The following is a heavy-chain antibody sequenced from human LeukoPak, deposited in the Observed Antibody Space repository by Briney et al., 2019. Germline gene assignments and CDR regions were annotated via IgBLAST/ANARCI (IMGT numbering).Heavy chain of an antibody. CDR3: ARDRQAYGSGSYYNHYYYYYYMDV. Sequence: GASVKVSCKASGYTFTSYYMHWVRQAPGQGLEWMGIINPSGGSTSYAQRFQGRVAMTRDTSTSTVYMELSSLRSEDTAVYYCARDRQAYGSGSYYNHYYYYYYMDVGGKGTTVTISS. V-gene: IGHV1-46*01. J-gene: IGHJ6*03. CDR2: INPSGGST. D-gene: IGHD3-10*01. CDR1: GYTFTSYY.